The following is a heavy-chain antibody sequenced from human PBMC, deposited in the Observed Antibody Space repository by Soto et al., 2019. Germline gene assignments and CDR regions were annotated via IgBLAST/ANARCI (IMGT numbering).Heavy chain of an antibody. CDR3: ARRALLRYFDWLPYNWFDP. V-gene: IGHV4-34*01. J-gene: IGHJ5*02. CDR2: INHSGST. D-gene: IGHD3-9*01. CDR1: GGSFSGYY. Sequence: SETLSLTCAVYGGSFSGYYWSWIRQPPGKGLEWIGEINHSGSTNYNPSLKSRVTISVDTSKNQFSLKLSSVTAADTAVYYCARRALLRYFDWLPYNWFDPWGQGTLVTVSS.